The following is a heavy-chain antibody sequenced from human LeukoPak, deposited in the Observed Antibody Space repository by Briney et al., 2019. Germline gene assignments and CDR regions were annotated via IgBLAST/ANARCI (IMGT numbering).Heavy chain of an antibody. D-gene: IGHD1-26*01. J-gene: IGHJ4*02. V-gene: IGHV3-30*18. CDR3: AKDRGSFTYYFDF. CDR1: GFTFSAYG. Sequence: SGGSLRLSCAASGFTFSAYGIHWARQAPGKGLEWVTVISYDGSNKYYADSVKGRFTISRDNSKNTLYLQMNSLRAEDTAIYYCAKDRGSFTYYFDFWGQGTLVTVPS. CDR2: ISYDGSNK.